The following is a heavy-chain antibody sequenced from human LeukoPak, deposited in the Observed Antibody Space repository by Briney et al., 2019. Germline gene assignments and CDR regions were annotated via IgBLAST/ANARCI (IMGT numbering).Heavy chain of an antibody. CDR3: AIGGYSYGYAHFDY. CDR2: IIPILGIA. V-gene: IGHV1-69*04. CDR1: GGTFSSYA. Sequence: ASVKVSCKASGGTFSSYAISWVRQAPGQGLEWMGRIIPILGIANYAQEFQGRVTITADKSTSTAYMELSSLRSEDTAVYYCAIGGYSYGYAHFDYWGQGTLVTVSS. D-gene: IGHD5-18*01. J-gene: IGHJ4*02.